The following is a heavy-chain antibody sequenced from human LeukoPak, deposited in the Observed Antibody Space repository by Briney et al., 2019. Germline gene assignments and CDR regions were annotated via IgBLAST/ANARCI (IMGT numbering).Heavy chain of an antibody. V-gene: IGHV4-39*01. J-gene: IGHJ4*02. CDR1: GDSISSTSYF. D-gene: IGHD3-22*01. Sequence: SETLSLTCAVSGDSISSTSYFWAWTRQPPGKGLEWIGSVSYTGRTYYNPSVKSRVTLSVDTSTNQFSLKLSSVTAADAAVYYCARQKRDYYDTSGYYFGNDYWGQGTLVTVSS. CDR3: ARQKRDYYDTSGYYFGNDY. CDR2: VSYTGRT.